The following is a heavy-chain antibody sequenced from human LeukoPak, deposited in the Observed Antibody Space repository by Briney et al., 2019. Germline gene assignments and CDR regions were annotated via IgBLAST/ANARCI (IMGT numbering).Heavy chain of an antibody. V-gene: IGHV3-48*03. CDR2: ISSSGSTI. CDR1: GFTFSSYE. D-gene: IGHD3-3*01. Sequence: PGGSLRLSCAASGFTFSSYEMNWVRQAPGKGLEWVSYISSSGSTIYYADSVKGRLTISRDNAKNSLYLQMNSLRAEDTAVYYCARDPHLRFLDHYYGMDVWGRGTTVTVSS. J-gene: IGHJ6*02. CDR3: ARDPHLRFLDHYYGMDV.